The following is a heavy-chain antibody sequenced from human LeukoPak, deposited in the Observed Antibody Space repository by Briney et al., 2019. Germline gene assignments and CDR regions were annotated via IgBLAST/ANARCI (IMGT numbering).Heavy chain of an antibody. V-gene: IGHV1-8*01. Sequence: ASVKVSCKASGYTFTSYDINWVRQATGQGLEWMGWMNPNSGNTGYAQKFQGRVTITADESTSTAYMELSSLRSEGTAVYYCAAVPSPGELSYWGQGTLVTVSS. J-gene: IGHJ4*02. CDR3: AAVPSPGELSY. D-gene: IGHD2-15*01. CDR1: GYTFTSYD. CDR2: MNPNSGNT.